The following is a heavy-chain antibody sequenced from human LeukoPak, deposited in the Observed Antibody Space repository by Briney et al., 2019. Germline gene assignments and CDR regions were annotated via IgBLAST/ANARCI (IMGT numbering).Heavy chain of an antibody. J-gene: IGHJ4*02. V-gene: IGHV4-34*01. D-gene: IGHD6-6*01. CDR1: GGSFSGYY. Sequence: PSETLSLTCAVYGGSFSGYYWSWIRQPPGKGREWIGEINHSGSTNYNPSLKSRVTISVDTSKNQFSLQLSSVTGADTAVYYCAASRAAREDWGQGNLVTVSS. CDR2: INHSGST. CDR3: AASRAARED.